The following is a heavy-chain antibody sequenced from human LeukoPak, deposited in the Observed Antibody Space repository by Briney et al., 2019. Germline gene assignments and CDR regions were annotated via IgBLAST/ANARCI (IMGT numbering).Heavy chain of an antibody. CDR1: GYSISSGYY. Sequence: KPSETLSLTCAVSGYSISSGYYLGWIRQPPGKGLEWIGSIYHSGSTYYNPSLKSRVTISVDTSKNQFSLKLSSVTAADTAVYYCATNWNLDAFDIWGQGTMVTVSS. D-gene: IGHD1-1*01. CDR3: ATNWNLDAFDI. V-gene: IGHV4-38-2*01. J-gene: IGHJ3*02. CDR2: IYHSGST.